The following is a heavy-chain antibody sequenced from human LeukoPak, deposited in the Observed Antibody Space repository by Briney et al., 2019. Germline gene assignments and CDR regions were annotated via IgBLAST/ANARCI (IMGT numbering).Heavy chain of an antibody. CDR1: GFTFISYW. D-gene: IGHD2-2*01. V-gene: IGHV3-7*03. CDR3: ARDRGYCSSTSCYYFDY. CDR2: IKQDGSEK. J-gene: IGHJ4*02. Sequence: PGGSLRLSCAASGFTFISYWMSWVRQAPGKGLEWVANIKQDGSEKYYVESVKGRFTISRDNAKNSLYLQMNSLRAEDTAVYYCARDRGYCSSTSCYYFDYWGQGTLVTVSS.